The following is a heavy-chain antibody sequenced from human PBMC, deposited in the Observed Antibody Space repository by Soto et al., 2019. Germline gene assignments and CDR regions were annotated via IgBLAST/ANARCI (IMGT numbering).Heavy chain of an antibody. CDR1: GGTFSSYA. Sequence: QVQLVQSGAEVKKPGSSVKVSCKASGGTFSSYAISWVRQAPGQGLEWMGGIIPISGTANYAQKFQGRVTITADESTSKVDMELSSLRSEDTAVYYCARSQGSSTSLEIYYYYYYGMDVCGQGTTVTGAS. J-gene: IGHJ6*02. CDR3: ARSQGSSTSLEIYYYYYYGMDV. CDR2: IIPISGTA. V-gene: IGHV1-69*01. D-gene: IGHD2-2*01.